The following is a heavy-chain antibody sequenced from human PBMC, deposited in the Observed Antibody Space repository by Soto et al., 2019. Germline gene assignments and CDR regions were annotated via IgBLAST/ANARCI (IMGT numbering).Heavy chain of an antibody. CDR1: GFTFSSYA. D-gene: IGHD3-10*01. Sequence: EVQLLESGGGLVQPGGSLRLSCAASGFTFSSYAMTWVRQAPGTGLEWVSAISGSGGATWYRDSVKGRFTISRDNSKNTLYLQMNSLRAEDTAVYYCAKDRGDGSGSYLGYYGMDVWGQGTTVTVSS. V-gene: IGHV3-23*01. CDR3: AKDRGDGSGSYLGYYGMDV. CDR2: ISGSGGAT. J-gene: IGHJ6*02.